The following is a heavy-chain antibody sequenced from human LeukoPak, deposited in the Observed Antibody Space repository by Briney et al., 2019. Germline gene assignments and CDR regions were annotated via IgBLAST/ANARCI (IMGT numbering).Heavy chain of an antibody. CDR1: GGSFSGYY. Sequence: SETLPLTCAVYGGSFSGYYWSWIRQPPGKGLEWIGEINHSGSTNYNPSLKSRVTISVDTSKNQFSLELSSVTAADTAVYYCARGRGTYYYDSSGYYYYWGQGTLVTVSS. V-gene: IGHV4-34*01. D-gene: IGHD3-22*01. J-gene: IGHJ4*02. CDR3: ARGRGTYYYDSSGYYYY. CDR2: INHSGST.